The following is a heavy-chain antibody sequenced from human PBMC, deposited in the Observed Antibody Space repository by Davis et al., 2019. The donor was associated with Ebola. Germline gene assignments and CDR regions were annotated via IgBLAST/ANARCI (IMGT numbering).Heavy chain of an antibody. Sequence: ASVLVSCKASAYKFSSYAVTWVRRAPGQGLEWMGRISANNGDTNYAQKFQGRVTMTTDTSTSTAYMELKSLTSDDTALYYCARDLGALGFDNWGQGTLVTVSS. CDR2: ISANNGDT. J-gene: IGHJ4*02. D-gene: IGHD1-26*01. V-gene: IGHV1-18*01. CDR1: AYKFSSYA. CDR3: ARDLGALGFDN.